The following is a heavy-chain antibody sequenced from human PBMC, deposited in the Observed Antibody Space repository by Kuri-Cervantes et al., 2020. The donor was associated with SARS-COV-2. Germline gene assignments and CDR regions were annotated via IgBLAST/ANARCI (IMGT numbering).Heavy chain of an antibody. CDR1: GGSFSGYY. V-gene: IGHV4-34*01. CDR3: ARSDGYSSSWYPDY. CDR2: INHSGST. J-gene: IGHJ4*02. Sequence: SQTLSLTCAVYGGSFSGYYWSWIRQPPGKGLEWIGEINHSGSTNYNPSLKSRVTISVDTSKNQFSLKLTSVTAADTAVYYCARSDGYSSSWYPDYWGQGTLVTVSS. D-gene: IGHD6-13*01.